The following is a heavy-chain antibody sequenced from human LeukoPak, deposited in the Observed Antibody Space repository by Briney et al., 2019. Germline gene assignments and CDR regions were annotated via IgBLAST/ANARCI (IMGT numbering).Heavy chain of an antibody. J-gene: IGHJ4*02. CDR2: ISSSSSYI. CDR3: ARAGRGGYYFDY. CDR1: RFTFSSYS. Sequence: PGGSLRLSCAASRFTFSSYSMNWVRQAPGKGLEWVSSISSSSSYIYYADSVKGRFTISRDNAKNSLYLQMNSLRAEDTAVYYCARAGRGGYYFDYWGQGTLVTVSS. V-gene: IGHV3-21*01. D-gene: IGHD1-26*01.